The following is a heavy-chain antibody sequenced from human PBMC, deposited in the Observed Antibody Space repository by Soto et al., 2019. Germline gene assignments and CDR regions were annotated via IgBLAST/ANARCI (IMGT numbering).Heavy chain of an antibody. CDR3: ARAGAAPYYYYGMDV. CDR2: ISTYNGDT. Sequence: QVQLVQSGAEVRKPGASVKVSCKASGYTFSTSGMSWPRQAPGQGLEWMGWISTYNGDTNDAPKFQDRVTMTSDTSTSTVYMELRSLRSDDTAVYYCARAGAAPYYYYGMDVWGQGTRVTVSS. V-gene: IGHV1-18*01. D-gene: IGHD2-15*01. CDR1: GYTFSTSG. J-gene: IGHJ6*02.